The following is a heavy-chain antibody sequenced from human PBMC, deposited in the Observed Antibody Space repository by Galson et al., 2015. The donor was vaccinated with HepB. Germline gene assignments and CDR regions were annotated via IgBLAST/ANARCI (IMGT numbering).Heavy chain of an antibody. J-gene: IGHJ4*02. Sequence: ETLSLTCTVSGGSISSSSYYWGWIRQPPGKGLEWIGSIYYSGSTYYNPSLKSRVTISVDTSKNQFSMKLSSVTAADTAVYYCALAGGCSGGSCYSFFDYWGQGTLVTVSS. CDR1: GGSISSSSYY. CDR2: IYYSGST. D-gene: IGHD2-15*01. CDR3: ALAGGCSGGSCYSFFDY. V-gene: IGHV4-39*01.